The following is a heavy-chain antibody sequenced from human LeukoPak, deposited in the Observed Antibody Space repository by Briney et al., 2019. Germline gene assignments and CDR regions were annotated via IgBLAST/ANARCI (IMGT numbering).Heavy chain of an antibody. CDR1: GGTFSSYA. V-gene: IGHV1-69*06. D-gene: IGHD2-2*01. J-gene: IGHJ4*02. Sequence: ASVKVSCKASGGTFSSYAISWVRQAPGQGLEWMGGIIPIFGTANYAQKFQGRVTITADKSTSTAYMELSSLRSEDTDVYYCALLGYCSSTSCRLNQMYYFDYWGQGTLVTVSS. CDR2: IIPIFGTA. CDR3: ALLGYCSSTSCRLNQMYYFDY.